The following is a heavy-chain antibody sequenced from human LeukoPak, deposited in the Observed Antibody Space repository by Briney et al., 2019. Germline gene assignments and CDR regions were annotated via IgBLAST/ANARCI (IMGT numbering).Heavy chain of an antibody. J-gene: IGHJ4*02. CDR2: INHSGST. CDR3: ARGLWFQTYYFDY. Sequence: PSETLSLTCAVYGGSFSGYYWSWIRQPPGKGLEWIGEINHSGSTNYNPSLKSRVTISVDTSKNQFSLKLSSVTAADTAVYYCARGLWFQTYYFDYWGQGTLVTVSS. V-gene: IGHV4-34*01. D-gene: IGHD2-21*01. CDR1: GGSFSGYY.